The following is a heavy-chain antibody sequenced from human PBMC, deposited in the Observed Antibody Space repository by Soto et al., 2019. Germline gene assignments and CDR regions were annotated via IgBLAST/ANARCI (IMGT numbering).Heavy chain of an antibody. CDR2: MGGSSGRT. V-gene: IGHV3-23*01. Sequence: PAGSTKLASAPSGVTFRSYVMHGVRQAPGKGLEWVSTMGGSSGRTFYADSVKGRFTISRDNAKNTLYLQMNSLRAEDTAVYYCAKRYDSGHYFDYWGQGTLVTVSS. CDR3: AKRYDSGHYFDY. J-gene: IGHJ4*01. D-gene: IGHD3-3*01. CDR1: GVTFRSYV.